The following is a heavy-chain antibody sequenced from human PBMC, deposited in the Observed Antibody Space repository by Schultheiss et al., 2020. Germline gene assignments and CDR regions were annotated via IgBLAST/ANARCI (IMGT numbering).Heavy chain of an antibody. CDR2: ISSSSSYT. V-gene: IGHV3-11*06. D-gene: IGHD5-12*01. CDR3: ARSVEWLRPYFDY. Sequence: GSLRLSCAASGFTFSDYYMSWIRQAPGKGLEWVSYISSSSSYTNYADSVKGRFTISRDNSKNTLYLQMSSLRAEDTAVYYCARSVEWLRPYFDYWGQGTLVTVSS. CDR1: GFTFSDYY. J-gene: IGHJ4*02.